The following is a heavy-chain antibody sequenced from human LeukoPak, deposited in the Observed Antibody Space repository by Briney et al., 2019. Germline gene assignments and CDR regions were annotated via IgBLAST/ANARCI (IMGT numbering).Heavy chain of an antibody. J-gene: IGHJ6*03. CDR3: ARGGGIGEYYYYMDV. CDR2: IYTSGSN. V-gene: IGHV4-4*07. CDR1: GGSISSYY. Sequence: PSETLSLTCTVSGGSISSYYWSWIRQPAGKGLEWIGRIYTSGSNNYNPSLKSRVTMSVDTSKNQFSLKLSSVTAADTAVYYCARGGGIGEYYYYMDVWGKGTTVTISS. D-gene: IGHD3-10*01.